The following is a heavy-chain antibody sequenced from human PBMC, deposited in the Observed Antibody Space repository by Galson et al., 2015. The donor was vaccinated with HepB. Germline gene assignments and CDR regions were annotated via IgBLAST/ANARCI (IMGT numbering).Heavy chain of an antibody. D-gene: IGHD1-26*01. CDR2: IYYSGST. V-gene: IGHV4-59*01. CDR1: GGSISSYY. Sequence: QVQLQESGPGLVKPSETLSLTCTVSGGSISSYYWSWIRQPPGKGLEWIGYIYYSGSTNYNPSLKSRVTISVDTSKNQFSLKLSSVTAADTAVYYCAREVDRGAAGFDYWGQGTLVTVSS. CDR3: AREVDRGAAGFDY. J-gene: IGHJ4*02.